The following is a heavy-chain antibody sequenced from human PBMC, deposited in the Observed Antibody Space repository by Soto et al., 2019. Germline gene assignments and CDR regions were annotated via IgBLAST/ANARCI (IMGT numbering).Heavy chain of an antibody. Sequence: QVQLQESAPGLVKPSETLSLTCTVSGASISTYFWTWIRQPAGKGLEWSGRISPSGITNYNPSLMCRVTMSVVTSKNQFTLKLTSVTAADTAVYYCARESVGELPLDYWGQGTLVTVSS. J-gene: IGHJ4*02. V-gene: IGHV4-4*07. D-gene: IGHD3-16*01. CDR3: ARESVGELPLDY. CDR2: ISPSGIT. CDR1: GASISTYF.